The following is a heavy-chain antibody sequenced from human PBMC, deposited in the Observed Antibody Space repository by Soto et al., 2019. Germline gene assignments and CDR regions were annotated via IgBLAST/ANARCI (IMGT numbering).Heavy chain of an antibody. Sequence: QITLKESGPTLVKPTQTLTLTCTFSGFSLNTRGVGVAWIRQPPGKALEWLALLYWDDDEGYSPSLRSRLTXTXDXXKSQVVLTMTNLDPVDTATYYCAHRPRGYSYHFDYWGQGTLVTVSS. J-gene: IGHJ4*02. D-gene: IGHD5-18*01. CDR2: LYWDDDE. CDR3: AHRPRGYSYHFDY. CDR1: GFSLNTRGVG. V-gene: IGHV2-5*02.